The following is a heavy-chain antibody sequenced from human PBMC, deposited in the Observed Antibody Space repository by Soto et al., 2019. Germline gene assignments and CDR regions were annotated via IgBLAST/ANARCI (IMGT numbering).Heavy chain of an antibody. J-gene: IGHJ4*02. V-gene: IGHV1-3*01. CDR3: ARDRSSGWSIHFDY. Sequence: ASVKVSCKASGYTFTDYAIHWVRQAPGQRLEWMGWINPSNGNTKYSQRFQGRVTITRDTSASTAYMELSSLRSEDTAVYYCARDRSSGWSIHFDYWGQGTLVTVSS. D-gene: IGHD6-19*01. CDR1: GYTFTDYA. CDR2: INPSNGNT.